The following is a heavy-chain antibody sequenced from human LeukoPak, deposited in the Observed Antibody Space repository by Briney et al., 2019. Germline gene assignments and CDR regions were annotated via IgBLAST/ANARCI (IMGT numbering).Heavy chain of an antibody. J-gene: IGHJ6*02. Sequence: GGSLRLSCAASGFTFSSYGMHWVRQAPGKGLGWVAVISYDGSNKYYADSVKGRFTISRDNSKNTLYLQMNSLRAEDTAVYYCAKQMTTRYTVSGMDVWGQGTTVTVSS. D-gene: IGHD4-17*01. V-gene: IGHV3-30*18. CDR2: ISYDGSNK. CDR3: AKQMTTRYTVSGMDV. CDR1: GFTFSSYG.